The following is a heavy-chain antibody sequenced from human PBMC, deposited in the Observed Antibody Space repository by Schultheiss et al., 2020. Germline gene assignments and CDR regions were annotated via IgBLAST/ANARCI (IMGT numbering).Heavy chain of an antibody. CDR1: GGTFSSYA. CDR2: IIPIFGTA. CDR3: ARSGLRIQLWSRRGNWFDP. J-gene: IGHJ5*02. V-gene: IGHV1-69*13. Sequence: SVKVSCKASGGTFSSYAISWVRQAPGQGLEWMGGIIPIFGTANYAQKFQGRVTITADESTSTGYMELRSLRSDDTAVYYCARSGLRIQLWSRRGNWFDPWGQGTLVTVSS. D-gene: IGHD5-18*01.